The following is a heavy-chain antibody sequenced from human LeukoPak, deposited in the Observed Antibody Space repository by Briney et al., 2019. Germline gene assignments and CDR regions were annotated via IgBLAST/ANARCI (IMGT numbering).Heavy chain of an antibody. CDR3: VRDGRFDSACFDS. D-gene: IGHD6-19*01. CDR2: FYSSGST. Sequence: PSETLSLTCNVSGDPLNDNLYNWGWIRQSPGKGLEWIGAFYSSGSTSSHSSLKSRVTISVDTSRTQLSLKLDSVTDTDTAVYYCVRDGRFDSACFDSWGPGILVTVSS. V-gene: IGHV4-39*07. CDR1: GDPLNDNLYN. J-gene: IGHJ4*02.